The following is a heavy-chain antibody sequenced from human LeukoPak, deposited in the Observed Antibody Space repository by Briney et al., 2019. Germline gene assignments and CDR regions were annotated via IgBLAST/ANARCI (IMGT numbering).Heavy chain of an antibody. CDR1: GYSISSGYY. CDR2: IYHSGST. CDR3: ARPRVGATTYFDY. D-gene: IGHD1-26*01. V-gene: IGHV4-38-2*01. J-gene: IGHJ4*02. Sequence: PSETLSLTCAVSGYSISSGYYWGWIRQPPGQGLEWIGSIYHSGSTYYNPSLKSRVTISVDTSKNQFSPKLSSVTAADTAVYYCARPRVGATTYFDYWGQGTLVTVSS.